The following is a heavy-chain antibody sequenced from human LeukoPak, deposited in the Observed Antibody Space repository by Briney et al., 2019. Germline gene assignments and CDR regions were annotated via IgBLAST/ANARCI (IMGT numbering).Heavy chain of an antibody. D-gene: IGHD3-22*01. CDR3: ARNPRNYYDSSGYYWFDY. CDR2: ISAYNGNT. CDR1: GYTFINHY. J-gene: IGHJ4*02. Sequence: GASVKVSCKASGYTFINHYINWVRQAPGQGLEWMGWISAYNGNTNYAQKLQGRVTMTTDTSTSTAYMELRSLRSDDTAVYYCARNPRNYYDSSGYYWFDYWGQGTLVTVSS. V-gene: IGHV1-18*01.